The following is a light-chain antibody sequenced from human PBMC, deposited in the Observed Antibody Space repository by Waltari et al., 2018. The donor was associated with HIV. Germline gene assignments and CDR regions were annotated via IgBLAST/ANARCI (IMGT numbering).Light chain of an antibody. J-gene: IGLJ1*01. CDR1: SGNIASSY. Sequence: NFILTQPHSVSESPGKTVTISCTRSSGNIASSYVQWYQQRPGSSPTTVLYANNHRPSGVPDRFSGSIDSSSNSASLTISGLRTEDEADYYCQSHDNKIFYVFGGGTYVTVL. V-gene: IGLV6-57*01. CDR3: QSHDNKIFYV. CDR2: ANN.